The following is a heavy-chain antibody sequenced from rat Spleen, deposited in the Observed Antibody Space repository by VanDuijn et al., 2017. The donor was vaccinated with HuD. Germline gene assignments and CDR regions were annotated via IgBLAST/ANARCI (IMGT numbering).Heavy chain of an antibody. CDR2: ISAGGGST. J-gene: IGHJ3*01. Sequence: EVQLVESGGGLVQPGRSLKLSCIASGFIFNDYWMTWIRQAPGKGLEWVAYISAGGGSTYYRDSVKGRFTISRDNAESTLYLQMDSLRSEDTATYYCTTVTDDIVELFAYWGQGTLVTVSS. CDR1: GFIFNDYW. CDR3: TTVTDDIVELFAY. V-gene: IGHV5-31*01. D-gene: IGHD1-11*01.